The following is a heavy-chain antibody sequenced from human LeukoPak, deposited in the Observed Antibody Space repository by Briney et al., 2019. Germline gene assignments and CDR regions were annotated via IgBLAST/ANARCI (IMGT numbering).Heavy chain of an antibody. D-gene: IGHD3-10*01. V-gene: IGHV3-48*01. CDR2: ISSSSTI. CDR1: GFIFSSYS. J-gene: IGHJ4*02. CDR3: ARGGFDY. Sequence: GGSLRLSCAASGFIFSSYSMNWVRQAPGKGLEWVSYISSSSTIYYADSVKGRFTISRDNAKNSLYLQMNSLRAEDTAVYYCARGGFDYWGQGALVTVSS.